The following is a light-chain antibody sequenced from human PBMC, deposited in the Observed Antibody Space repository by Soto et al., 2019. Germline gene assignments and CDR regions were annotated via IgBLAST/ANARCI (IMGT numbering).Light chain of an antibody. CDR1: QGISTY. V-gene: IGKV1-39*01. Sequence: DIQMTQSPSSVSASIGDRVSITFRASQGISTYLGWYQQKPGKAPKLLIYAASSLQTGVPSRFSGSGSGTDFTLTISSLQPEDFATYYCQQSYSTPITFGQGTRLEIK. CDR2: AAS. CDR3: QQSYSTPIT. J-gene: IGKJ5*01.